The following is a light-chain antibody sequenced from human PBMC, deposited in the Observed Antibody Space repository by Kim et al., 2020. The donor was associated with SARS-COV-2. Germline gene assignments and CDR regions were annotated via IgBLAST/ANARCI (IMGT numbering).Light chain of an antibody. CDR2: EDN. CDR3: QSYDSSNQKV. J-gene: IGLJ3*02. V-gene: IGLV6-57*02. CDR1: RGSIASNY. Sequence: KTVTISCTGSRGSIASNYVQWYQQRPGSAPTTVIYEDNQRPSGVPARFSGSIDSSSNSASLTISGLKTEDEADYYCQSYDSSNQKVFGGGTQLTVL.